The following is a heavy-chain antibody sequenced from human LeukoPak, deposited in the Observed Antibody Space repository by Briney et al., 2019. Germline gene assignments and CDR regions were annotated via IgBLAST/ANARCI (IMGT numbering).Heavy chain of an antibody. J-gene: IGHJ4*02. CDR2: IIPIFGTA. CDR1: GGTFSSYA. Sequence: ASVKVSCKASGGTFSSYAISWVRQAPGQGLEWMGGIIPIFGTANYAQKFQGRVTITADESTSTDYMELSSLRSEDTAVYYCARALRMIDYYDSSGYYGLDYWGQGTLVTVSS. V-gene: IGHV1-69*13. D-gene: IGHD3-22*01. CDR3: ARALRMIDYYDSSGYYGLDY.